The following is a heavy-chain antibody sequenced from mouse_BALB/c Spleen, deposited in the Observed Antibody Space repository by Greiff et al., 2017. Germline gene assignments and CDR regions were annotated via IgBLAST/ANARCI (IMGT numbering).Heavy chain of an antibody. D-gene: IGHD1-1*01. V-gene: IGHV2-9-2*01. CDR3: VRDSAVVAPSYWYFDV. CDR2: IWTGGGT. Sequence: QVQLQQSGPGLVAPSQSLSITCTVSGFSLTSYDISWIRQPPGKGLEWLGVIWTGGGTNYNSAFMSRLSISKDNSKSQVFLKMNSLQTDDTAIYYCVRDSAVVAPSYWYFDVWGAGTTVTVSS. CDR1: GFSLTSYD. J-gene: IGHJ1*01.